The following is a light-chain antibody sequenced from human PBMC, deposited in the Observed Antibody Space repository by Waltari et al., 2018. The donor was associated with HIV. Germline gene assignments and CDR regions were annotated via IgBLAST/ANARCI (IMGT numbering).Light chain of an antibody. CDR3: QSYDRSLSVWV. V-gene: IGLV1-40*01. J-gene: IGLJ3*02. Sequence: QSVLTQPPSVSGAPGQRVTISCTGSSSNTGAGYDVHWYQQLPGPAPRPLLSDNTIRPSGVPDRFSGSKSGTSASLAIAGLQDEDEAVYYCQSYDRSLSVWVFGGGTKVTVL. CDR1: SSNTGAGYD. CDR2: DNT.